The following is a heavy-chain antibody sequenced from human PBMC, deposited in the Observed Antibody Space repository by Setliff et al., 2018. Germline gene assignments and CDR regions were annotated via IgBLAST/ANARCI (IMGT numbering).Heavy chain of an antibody. V-gene: IGHV4-34*01. Sequence: SETLSLTCVVYGGSLSDYYWSWIRKPPGKGLEWIGEIKPSGSTNYNPSLESRVTISVDTSKNQFSLNLSSVTTADTAVYYCARGGWRDCGGDCYSRSYYYYGMDVWGQGTTVTVSS. CDR3: ARGGWRDCGGDCYSRSYYYYGMDV. D-gene: IGHD2-21*02. J-gene: IGHJ6*02. CDR1: GGSLSDYY. CDR2: IKPSGST.